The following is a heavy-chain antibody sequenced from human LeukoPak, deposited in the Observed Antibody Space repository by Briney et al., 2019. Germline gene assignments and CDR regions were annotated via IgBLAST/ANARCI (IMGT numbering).Heavy chain of an antibody. CDR1: GFTFDDYG. D-gene: IGHD4-17*01. Sequence: GGSLRLSCAASGFTFDDYGMSWVRHAPGKGLEWVSGIKWNGGSTGYADSVKGRFTISRDNAKNSLYLQMNSLRAEDTAVYYCARDISSTVTTVWGQGTLVTVSS. CDR2: IKWNGGST. J-gene: IGHJ4*02. V-gene: IGHV3-20*04. CDR3: ARDISSTVTTV.